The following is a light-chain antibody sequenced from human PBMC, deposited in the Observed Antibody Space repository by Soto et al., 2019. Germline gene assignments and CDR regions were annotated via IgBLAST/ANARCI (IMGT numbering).Light chain of an antibody. V-gene: IGKV1-39*01. CDR3: QQSFGAPRT. J-gene: IGKJ1*01. CDR1: QSISTY. Sequence: DIQMTQSPSSLSASLGDRVTVTCRASQSISTYLNWFQQRPGKAPKLLIYGAYTLQDGVPSRFSGSGSETESTLTTSSLQPEDFATYYCQQSFGAPRTFGQGTRVDIK. CDR2: GAY.